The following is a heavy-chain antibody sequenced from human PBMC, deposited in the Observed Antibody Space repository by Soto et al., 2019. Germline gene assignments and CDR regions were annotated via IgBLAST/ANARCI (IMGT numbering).Heavy chain of an antibody. D-gene: IGHD3-16*01. V-gene: IGHV3-30*18. CDR2: ISYDGTNK. J-gene: IGHJ6*02. CDR3: AKWGSATAENYYGLDV. Sequence: VAVISYDGTNKYSADSVKGRFTISRDNSKNTLYLQMSSLRPEDTAVYYCAKWGSATAENYYGLDVWGQGTKVTVSS.